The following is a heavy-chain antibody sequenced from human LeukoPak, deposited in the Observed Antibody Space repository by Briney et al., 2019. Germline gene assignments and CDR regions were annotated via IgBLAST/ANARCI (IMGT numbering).Heavy chain of an antibody. Sequence: GRSLRLSCAASGFTFSSYGMHWVRQAPGKGLEWVAVIWYDGSNKYYADSVKGRFTISRDNSKNTLYLQMNSLRAEDTAVYYCAREEGGGDCPNWFDPWGQGTLVTVSS. V-gene: IGHV3-33*01. J-gene: IGHJ5*02. D-gene: IGHD2-21*02. CDR3: AREEGGGDCPNWFDP. CDR2: IWYDGSNK. CDR1: GFTFSSYG.